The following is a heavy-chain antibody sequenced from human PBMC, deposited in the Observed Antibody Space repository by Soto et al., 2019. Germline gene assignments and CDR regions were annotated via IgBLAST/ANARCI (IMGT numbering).Heavy chain of an antibody. V-gene: IGHV3-15*07. D-gene: IGHD3-22*01. Sequence: GGSLRLSCAASGFTFSNAWMNWVRQAPGKGLEWVGRIKSKTDGGTTDYAAPVKGRFTISRDDSKNTLYLQMNSLKTEDTAVYYCTTGPADNYYDSSVPPSDAFDIWGQGTMVTVSS. J-gene: IGHJ3*02. CDR3: TTGPADNYYDSSVPPSDAFDI. CDR2: IKSKTDGGTT. CDR1: GFTFSNAW.